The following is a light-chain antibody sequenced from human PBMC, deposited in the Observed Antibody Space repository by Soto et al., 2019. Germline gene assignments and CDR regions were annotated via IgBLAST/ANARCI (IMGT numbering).Light chain of an antibody. V-gene: IGLV2-11*01. CDR2: DVT. Sequence: QSALAQPRSVSGSPGQSVTISCTGTSSNTVSWYQHHPGKAPKLMISDVTNRPSGVPDRFSGSQSGITAFLTISGLQVEDDADYYCCSYAGSYSLFGGGTKLTVL. J-gene: IGLJ2*01. CDR3: CSYAGSYSL. CDR1: SSNTV.